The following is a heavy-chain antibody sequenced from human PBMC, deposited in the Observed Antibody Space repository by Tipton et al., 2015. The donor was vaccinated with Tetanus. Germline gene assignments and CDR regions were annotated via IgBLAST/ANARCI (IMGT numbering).Heavy chain of an antibody. CDR3: ARHPPPYYYGSGSYLDY. Sequence: ILSLTCTVSGGSVRSGDYSWNWIRQPPGKALEWIGSIYYSGSTFYHPSLQSRVTISVDTSKNQFSLRLSSVTAADTAVYFCARHPPPYYYGSGSYLDYWGQGTPVTVSS. J-gene: IGHJ4*02. V-gene: IGHV4-30-2*03. D-gene: IGHD3-10*01. CDR2: IYYSGST. CDR1: GGSVRSGDYS.